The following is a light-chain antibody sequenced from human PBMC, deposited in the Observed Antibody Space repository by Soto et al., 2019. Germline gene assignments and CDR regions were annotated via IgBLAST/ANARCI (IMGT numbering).Light chain of an antibody. V-gene: IGLV1-44*01. Sequence: QLVLTQPPSASGTPGQSVTISCSGSSSNIGTNTVNWYQHLPGTAPKFLIYINNQRPSGVRDRLSGSKSGTSASLAISGLQSEDEADYYCAAWDDSLNGVVFGGGTKVTVL. CDR3: AAWDDSLNGVV. J-gene: IGLJ2*01. CDR1: SSNIGTNT. CDR2: INN.